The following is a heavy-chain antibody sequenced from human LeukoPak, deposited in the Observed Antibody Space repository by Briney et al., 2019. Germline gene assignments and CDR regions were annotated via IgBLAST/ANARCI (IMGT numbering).Heavy chain of an antibody. CDR2: INPNSGGT. J-gene: IGHJ5*02. CDR1: GYTFPGCY. V-gene: IGHV1-2*02. CDR3: ARCLYSLFCFDP. Sequence: GASVKVSCKASGYTFPGCYMHWVRQAPGQGLEWMGWINPNSGGTAFAQKFQGRVTMTRDTSISTAYMELSRLRSDDTAVYYCARCLYSLFCFDPWGQGTLVTVSS. D-gene: IGHD3-16*01.